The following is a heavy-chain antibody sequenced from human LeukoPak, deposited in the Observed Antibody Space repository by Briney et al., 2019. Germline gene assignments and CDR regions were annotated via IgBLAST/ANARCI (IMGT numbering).Heavy chain of an antibody. V-gene: IGHV3-30*03. D-gene: IGHD2-15*01. Sequence: PGGSLRLSCAASGFTFSRYSMHWVRQAPGKGLEWVAVISYDGSNKYYADSVKGRFTISRDNSKNTLYLQMNSLRAEDTAVYYCARRRCSGGSCYSDYWGQGTLVTVSS. CDR3: ARRRCSGGSCYSDY. CDR1: GFTFSRYS. J-gene: IGHJ4*02. CDR2: ISYDGSNK.